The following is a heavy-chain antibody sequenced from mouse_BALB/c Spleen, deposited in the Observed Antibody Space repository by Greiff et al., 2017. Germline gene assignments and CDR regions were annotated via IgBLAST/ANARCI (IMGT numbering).Heavy chain of an antibody. CDR2: IYPGDGDT. CDR1: GYTFTSYW. CDR3: ARGEANWDRYWYFDV. Sequence: QVQLQQSGAELARPGASVKLSCKASGYTFTSYWMQWVKQRPGQGLEWIGAIYPGDGDTRYTQKFKGKATLTADKSSSTAYMQLSSLASEDSAVYYCARGEANWDRYWYFDVWGAGTTVTVSS. J-gene: IGHJ1*01. D-gene: IGHD4-1*01. V-gene: IGHV1-87*01.